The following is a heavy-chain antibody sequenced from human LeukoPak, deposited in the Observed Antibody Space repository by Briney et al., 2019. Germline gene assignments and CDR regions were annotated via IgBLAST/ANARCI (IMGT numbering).Heavy chain of an antibody. D-gene: IGHD1-26*01. J-gene: IGHJ4*02. Sequence: SETLSLTCAVYGGSFSGYYWSWIRQPPGKGLEWIGEINHSGCTNYNPSLKSRVTISVDTSKNQFSLKLSSVTAADTAVYYCARERGSYEDYWGQGTLVTVSS. CDR3: ARERGSYEDY. CDR1: GGSFSGYY. CDR2: INHSGCT. V-gene: IGHV4-34*01.